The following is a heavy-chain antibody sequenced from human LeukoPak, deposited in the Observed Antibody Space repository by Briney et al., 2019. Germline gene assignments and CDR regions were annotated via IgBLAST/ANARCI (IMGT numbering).Heavy chain of an antibody. D-gene: IGHD6-13*01. CDR3: ARDAAPGLFDY. Sequence: GGSLRLSCAPSGFIFSNYWMSWVRQAPGKGREWVANIKQDGSEKYYVDSVKGRFTISRDNAKHSLYLQVNSLRVEDTAVYYCARDAAPGLFDYWGQGTLVTVSS. CDR1: GFIFSNYW. J-gene: IGHJ4*02. V-gene: IGHV3-7*01. CDR2: IKQDGSEK.